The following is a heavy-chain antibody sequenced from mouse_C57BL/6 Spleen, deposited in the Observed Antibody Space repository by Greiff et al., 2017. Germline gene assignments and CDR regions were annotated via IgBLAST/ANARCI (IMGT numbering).Heavy chain of an antibody. V-gene: IGHV1-81*01. D-gene: IGHD1-1*01. CDR1: GYTFTSYG. Sequence: QVQLQESGAELARPGASVKLSCKASGYTFTSYGISWVKQRTGQGLEWIGEIYPRSGNTYYNEKFKGKATLTADKSSSTAYMELRSLTSEDSAVXSGARNYVNYYARDYWGQGTSVTVSS. J-gene: IGHJ4*01. CDR2: IYPRSGNT. CDR3: ARNYVNYYARDY.